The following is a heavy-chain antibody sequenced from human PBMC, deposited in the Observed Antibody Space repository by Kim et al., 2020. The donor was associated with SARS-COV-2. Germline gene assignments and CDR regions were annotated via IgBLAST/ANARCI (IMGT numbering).Heavy chain of an antibody. D-gene: IGHD1-26*01. V-gene: IGHV3-30*18. CDR2: ISYDGSNK. CDR3: AKDSSRVVGQYYFDY. CDR1: GFTFSSYG. J-gene: IGHJ4*02. Sequence: GGSLRLSCAASGFTFSSYGMHWVRQAPGKGLEWVAVISYDGSNKYYADSVKGRFTISRDNSKNTLYLQMNSLRAEDTAVYYCAKDSSRVVGQYYFDYWGQGTLVTVSS.